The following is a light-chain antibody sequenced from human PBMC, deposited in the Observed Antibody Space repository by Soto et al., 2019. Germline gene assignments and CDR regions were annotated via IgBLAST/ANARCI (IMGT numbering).Light chain of an antibody. CDR1: QTISSW. J-gene: IGKJ4*01. V-gene: IGKV1-5*03. Sequence: DIQMTQSPSTLSGSVGDRVTITYRASQTISSWLAWYQQKPGKAPKLLIYKASTLKSGVPSRFSGSGSGTEFTLTISRLEPEDFAVYFCQQYESLPITFGGGTKVDIK. CDR3: QQYESLPIT. CDR2: KAS.